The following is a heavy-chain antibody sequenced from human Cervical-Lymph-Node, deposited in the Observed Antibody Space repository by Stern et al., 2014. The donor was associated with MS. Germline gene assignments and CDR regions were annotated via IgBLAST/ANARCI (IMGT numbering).Heavy chain of an antibody. CDR1: GYTFTSYY. V-gene: IGHV1-18*01. CDR2: ISAYNGNT. D-gene: IGHD5-12*01. CDR3: ARGDIPTVGVYSGYDFRPFYYGMDV. Sequence: QVQLVQSGAEVKKPGASVKVSCKASGYTFTSYYISWVRQAPGQGLEWMGWISAYNGNTNYAQKLQGRVTMTTDTSTSTAYMELRSLRSDDTAVYYCARGDIPTVGVYSGYDFRPFYYGMDVWGQGTTVTVSS. J-gene: IGHJ6*02.